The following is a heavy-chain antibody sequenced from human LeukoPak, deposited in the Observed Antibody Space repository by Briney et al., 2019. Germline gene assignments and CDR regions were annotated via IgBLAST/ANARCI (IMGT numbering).Heavy chain of an antibody. CDR2: ISSSSSTI. CDR1: GFTFSSYS. D-gene: IGHD3-22*01. Sequence: GGSMRLSCAASGFTFSSYSMNWVRQAPGKGLEWVSYISSSSSTIYYADSVKGRFTISRDNAKNSLYLQMNSLRAEDTAVYYCAREDDYDSSGYFGYWGQGTLVTVSS. J-gene: IGHJ4*02. V-gene: IGHV3-48*01. CDR3: AREDDYDSSGYFGY.